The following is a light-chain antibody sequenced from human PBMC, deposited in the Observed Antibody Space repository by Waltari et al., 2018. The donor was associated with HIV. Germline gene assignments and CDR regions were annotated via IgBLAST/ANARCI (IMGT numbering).Light chain of an antibody. CDR3: QQSYSSART. V-gene: IGKV1-39*01. CDR1: QSISNN. J-gene: IGKJ1*01. Sequence: DIQMTQSPSSLSASVGDRVTITCRASQSISNNLNWYQQKPGKAPKFLIYAASSLQSGVPSRFSGSGSGTDFTLTITSLQPEDFATYYCQQSYSSARTFGQGTKVEIE. CDR2: AAS.